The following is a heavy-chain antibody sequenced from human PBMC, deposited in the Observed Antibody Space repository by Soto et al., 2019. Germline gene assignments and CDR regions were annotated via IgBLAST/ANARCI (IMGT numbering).Heavy chain of an antibody. CDR2: IHHSGST. CDR3: ARVRQYCSSTSCYLDP. CDR1: GDSISSSNW. Sequence: TLSLTCGVSGDSISSSNWWNWARQPPGKGLEWIGEIHHSGSTNYNPSLKSRVTISVDKSKNQFSLKLNSVTAADTAVYYCARVRQYCSSTSCYLDPWGQGTLVTVSS. D-gene: IGHD2-2*01. V-gene: IGHV4-4*02. J-gene: IGHJ5*02.